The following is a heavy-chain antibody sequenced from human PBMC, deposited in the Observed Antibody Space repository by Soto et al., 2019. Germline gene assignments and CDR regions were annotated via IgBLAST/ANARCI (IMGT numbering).Heavy chain of an antibody. V-gene: IGHV3-23*01. J-gene: IGHJ3*02. CDR2: ISGSGGST. CDR1: GFTFSSYA. D-gene: IGHD1-7*01. CDR3: AKDKGLELRGDAFDI. Sequence: GGSLRLSCAASGFTFSSYAMSWVRQAPGKGLEWVSAISGSGGSTYYADSVKGRFTIARDNSKNTLYLQMNSLRAEDTAVYYCAKDKGLELRGDAFDIWGQGTMVTVSS.